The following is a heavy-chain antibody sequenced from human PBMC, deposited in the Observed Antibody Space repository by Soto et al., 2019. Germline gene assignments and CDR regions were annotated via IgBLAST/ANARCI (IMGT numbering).Heavy chain of an antibody. V-gene: IGHV1-2*04. Sequence: QVHLVQSGAEVKKPGASVKVSCKASGYTFTGYYIHWVRQAPGQGLEWMAWINPNSGGANIAQKFQGCVTMTMDTSISTTDMELNRLTSNDTAVYYCARDYSDGSAYYGFEIWGQGTMVTVAS. CDR1: GYTFTGYY. J-gene: IGHJ3*02. CDR3: ARDYSDGSAYYGFEI. D-gene: IGHD3-16*01. CDR2: INPNSGGA.